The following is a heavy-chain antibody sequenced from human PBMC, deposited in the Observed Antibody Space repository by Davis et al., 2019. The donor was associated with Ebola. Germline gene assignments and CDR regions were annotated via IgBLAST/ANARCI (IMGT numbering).Heavy chain of an antibody. Sequence: GESLKISCAASGFNFRSYGMHWVRQAPDKGLEWVAVIWYDGSRKYYGDSVKGRFTISGDNSNNLLYLQMNSLRAEDTAVYYCAIPDCSGADCYSVYIKSWGQGTLVTVSS. J-gene: IGHJ4*02. CDR3: AIPDCSGADCYSVYIKS. V-gene: IGHV3-33*01. CDR1: GFNFRSYG. CDR2: IWYDGSRK. D-gene: IGHD2-15*01.